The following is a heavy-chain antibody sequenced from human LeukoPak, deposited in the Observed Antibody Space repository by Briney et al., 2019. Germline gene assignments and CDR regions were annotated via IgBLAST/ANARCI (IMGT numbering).Heavy chain of an antibody. Sequence: SETLSLTCTVSGGSISSSSYYWGWLRQPPGKGLAWIGSIYTSGNANYNPSLKSRVTISVDTSKNQFSLKLSSVTAADTAVYYCARRRWGSSGWRNWFDPWGQGTLVTVSS. V-gene: IGHV4-39*07. CDR1: GGSISSSSYY. CDR2: IYTSGNA. D-gene: IGHD6-19*01. J-gene: IGHJ5*02. CDR3: ARRRWGSSGWRNWFDP.